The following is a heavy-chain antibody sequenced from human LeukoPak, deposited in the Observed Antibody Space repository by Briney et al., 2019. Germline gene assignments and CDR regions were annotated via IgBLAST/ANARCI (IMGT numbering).Heavy chain of an antibody. V-gene: IGHV3-48*03. CDR3: ARGSIAFDI. CDR2: ISSSGSII. CDR1: GFTFSSYE. J-gene: IGHJ3*02. Sequence: GGSLRLSCAASGFTFSSYEMNWVRQAPGKGLEWVSYISSSGSIIYYADSVKGRFTISRDNAKNSLYLQMNSLRDEDTVVYYCARGSIAFDIWGQGTMVTVSS. D-gene: IGHD2/OR15-2a*01.